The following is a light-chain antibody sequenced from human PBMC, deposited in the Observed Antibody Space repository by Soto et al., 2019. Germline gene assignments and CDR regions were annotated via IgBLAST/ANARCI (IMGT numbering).Light chain of an antibody. Sequence: QSALTQPASVSGSPGQSIIISCTGTSSDVGGYNYVSWYQQHPGKAPKLMIYDVSSRPSGVSNRFSGSKSGNTASLTISGLQAEDEADYYCSSYTSSTTEVFGTGTKLTVL. CDR1: SSDVGGYNY. V-gene: IGLV2-14*01. CDR2: DVS. CDR3: SSYTSSTTEV. J-gene: IGLJ1*01.